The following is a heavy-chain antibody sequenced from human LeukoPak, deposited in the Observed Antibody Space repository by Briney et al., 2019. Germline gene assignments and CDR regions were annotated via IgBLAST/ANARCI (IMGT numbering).Heavy chain of an antibody. CDR3: ARPYYYDSRIDP. J-gene: IGHJ5*02. V-gene: IGHV4-39*07. Sequence: SETLSLTCTVSGGSINNTLFYWGWIRQPPGKGLEWIGTVYYDGINYSSPSLKSRVATSVDTSKNQLSLKLSSVTAADTAVYYCARPYYYDSRIDPWGQGTLVTVSS. CDR2: VYYDGIN. CDR1: GGSINNTLFY. D-gene: IGHD3-22*01.